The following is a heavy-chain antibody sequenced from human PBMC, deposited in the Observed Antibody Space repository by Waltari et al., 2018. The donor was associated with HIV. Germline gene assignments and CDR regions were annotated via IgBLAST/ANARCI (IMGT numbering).Heavy chain of an antibody. D-gene: IGHD6-19*01. CDR2: ISVSGGRT. J-gene: IGHJ4*02. CDR3: ATRGGVNKGSGWYGGFDY. V-gene: IGHV3-23*01. CDR1: GFTFLGMG. Sequence: EVHLSDLGRGWLQPGGPRGRAGVGCGFTFLGMGRIGGRQAPGKGLECVSGISVSGGRTYYADSVKGGFTTSRDNSKNTLYRQIDSLRTEDPAVYYCATRGGVNKGSGWYGGFDYWGQGTRVTVSS.